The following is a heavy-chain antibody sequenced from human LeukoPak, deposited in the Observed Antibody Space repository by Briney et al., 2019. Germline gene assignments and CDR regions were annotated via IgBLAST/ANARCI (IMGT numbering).Heavy chain of an antibody. V-gene: IGHV3-7*01. D-gene: IGHD5-18*01. Sequence: PGGSLRLSCAASGFTFENYWMSWVRQAPRKGPEWVAHIKQDGSVEHYLDSVKGRFTISRDNAKNSLFLQMNSLIAEDTAVYYCARWAGVTDQWGQGTLVTVSS. CDR1: GFTFENYW. J-gene: IGHJ4*02. CDR2: IKQDGSVE. CDR3: ARWAGVTDQ.